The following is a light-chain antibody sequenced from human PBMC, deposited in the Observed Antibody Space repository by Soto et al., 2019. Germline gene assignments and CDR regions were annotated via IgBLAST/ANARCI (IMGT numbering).Light chain of an antibody. CDR2: EVT. V-gene: IGLV2-23*02. Sequence: QSALTQPASVSGSPGQSITISWTGTSSDVGSYDLVSWYQHHPGTAPKLILYEVTKRPSGVSNRFSGSKSGNTASLTISGLQTEDDSHYYCCSYAHGNTLLFGGGTKLTAL. J-gene: IGLJ2*01. CDR3: CSYAHGNTLL. CDR1: SSDVGSYDL.